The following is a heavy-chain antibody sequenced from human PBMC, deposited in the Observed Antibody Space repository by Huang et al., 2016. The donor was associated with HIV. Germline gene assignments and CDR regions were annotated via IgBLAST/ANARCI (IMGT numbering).Heavy chain of an antibody. J-gene: IGHJ3*02. D-gene: IGHD2-2*01. CDR2: IDPGDSDT. Sequence: EVQLVQSGAVVKKPGESLKISCKGSGYTFNGYWIGWVRQMPGKGLEWMGLIDPGDSDTTASPSFQGQVTISADKSISTAYLQWSGLKASDTAMYYCARQGVGDFVVEPTGLGAFDIWGQGTMVTVSS. CDR1: GYTFNGYW. V-gene: IGHV5-51*01. CDR3: ARQGVGDFVVEPTGLGAFDI.